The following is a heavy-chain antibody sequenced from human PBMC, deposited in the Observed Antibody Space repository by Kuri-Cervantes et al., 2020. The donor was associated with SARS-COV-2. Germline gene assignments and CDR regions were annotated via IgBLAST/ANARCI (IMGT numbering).Heavy chain of an antibody. CDR2: IWYDGSNK. J-gene: IGHJ4*02. D-gene: IGHD3-22*01. CDR1: GFTFSSYG. Sequence: GESLKISCAASGFTFSSYGMHWIRQAPGKGLEWVAVIWYDGSNKYYADSVKGRFTISRDNSKNTLYLQMNSLRAEDTAVYYCAKDLYESGGYTWAYWGQGTRVTVSS. V-gene: IGHV3-33*06. CDR3: AKDLYESGGYTWAY.